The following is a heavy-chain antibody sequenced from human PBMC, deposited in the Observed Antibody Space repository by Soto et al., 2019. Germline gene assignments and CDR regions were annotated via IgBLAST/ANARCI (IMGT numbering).Heavy chain of an antibody. CDR3: ARGLITGSHYSGGWYYFDS. CDR1: GESFSGHI. CDR2: INHSGSA. J-gene: IGHJ4*02. Sequence: QVQLQQSGAGLLKPSETLSLTCAVYGESFSGHIWTWIRQTPGKGLQWIGQINHSGSASYNPSLKSGDTISVHPSISQFSLELSSVTAADTAVYYCARGLITGSHYSGGWYYFDSWGQGTQVTVSS. D-gene: IGHD6-19*01. V-gene: IGHV4-34*01.